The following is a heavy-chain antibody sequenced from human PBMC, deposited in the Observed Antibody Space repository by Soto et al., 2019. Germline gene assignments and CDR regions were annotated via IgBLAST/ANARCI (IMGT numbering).Heavy chain of an antibody. J-gene: IGHJ6*02. D-gene: IGHD2-8*01. CDR1: GGTFSSYA. CDR2: ISAYNGNT. Sequence: GASVKVSCKASGGTFSSYAISWVRQAPGQGLEWMGWISAYNGNTNYAQKLQGRVTMTTDTSTSTAYMELRSLRSDDTAVYYCARGPIVLMVYANRGGMDVWGQGTTVTVSS. CDR3: ARGPIVLMVYANRGGMDV. V-gene: IGHV1-18*01.